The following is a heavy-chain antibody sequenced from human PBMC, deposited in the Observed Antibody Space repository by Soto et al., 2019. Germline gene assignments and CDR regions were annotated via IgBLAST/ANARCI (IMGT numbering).Heavy chain of an antibody. V-gene: IGHV1-18*01. J-gene: IGHJ5*02. CDR2: INVYNGNT. Sequence: ASVKVSCKASGYTFTNYGISWVRQAPGQGVEWMGWINVYNGNTKYAQKVQGRVTMTTDTSTSTAYMELRSLRSDDTAVYYCARGVGSGSYYNQYNWFDPWGQGTLVTVS. CDR3: ARGVGSGSYYNQYNWFDP. CDR1: GYTFTNYG. D-gene: IGHD3-10*01.